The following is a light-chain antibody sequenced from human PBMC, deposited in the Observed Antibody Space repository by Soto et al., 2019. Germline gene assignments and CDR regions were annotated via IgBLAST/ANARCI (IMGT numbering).Light chain of an antibody. J-gene: IGKJ1*01. V-gene: IGKV1-5*03. CDR2: KAS. Sequence: DIQMTQSPSTLSGSVGDRGTIXXRASQTISSWLAWYQQKPGKAPKXLIYKASTLKSGVPSRFSGSGSGTEFTLTISSLQPDDFATYYCQHYNSYSEAFGQGTKVDIK. CDR1: QTISSW. CDR3: QHYNSYSEA.